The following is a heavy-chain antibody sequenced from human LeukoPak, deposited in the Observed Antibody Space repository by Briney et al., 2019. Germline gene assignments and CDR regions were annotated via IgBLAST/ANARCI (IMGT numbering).Heavy chain of an antibody. CDR3: ARDSLGCSSTSCYYYGMDV. CDR2: IYYSGST. D-gene: IGHD2-2*01. CDR1: GGSISSYY. V-gene: IGHV4-59*01. J-gene: IGHJ6*02. Sequence: SETLSLTCTVSGGSISSYYWSWIRQPPGKGLEWIGYIYYSGSTNYNPSLKSRVTISVDTSKNQFSLKLCSVTAADTAVYYCARDSLGCSSTSCYYYGMDVWGQGTTVTVSS.